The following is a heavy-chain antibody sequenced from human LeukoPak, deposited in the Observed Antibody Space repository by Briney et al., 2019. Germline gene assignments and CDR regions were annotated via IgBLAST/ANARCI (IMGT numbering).Heavy chain of an antibody. CDR2: IYYSGST. CDR1: GGSISSSSYY. Sequence: SETLSLTCTVSGGSISSSSYYWGWIRQPPGKGLEWIGRIYYSGSTYYNPSLKSRVTISVDTSKNQFSLKLSSVTAADTAVYYCARSGGSYRRGGFDYWGQGTLVTVSS. V-gene: IGHV4-39*01. D-gene: IGHD1-26*01. J-gene: IGHJ4*02. CDR3: ARSGGSYRRGGFDY.